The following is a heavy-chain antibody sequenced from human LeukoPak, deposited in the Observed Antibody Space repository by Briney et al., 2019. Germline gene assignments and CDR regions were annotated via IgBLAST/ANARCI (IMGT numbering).Heavy chain of an antibody. CDR1: GGSFSDYY. V-gene: IGHV4-34*01. CDR2: INHSGST. D-gene: IGHD6-13*01. Sequence: PSETLSLTCAVYGGSFSDYYWSWIRQPPGKGLEWIGEINHSGSTNYNPSPKSRVTILVDTSKNQFSLKLSSVTAADTAVYYCARLIAAGGTGIDHWGQGTVVTVSS. CDR3: ARLIAAGGTGIDH. J-gene: IGHJ4*02.